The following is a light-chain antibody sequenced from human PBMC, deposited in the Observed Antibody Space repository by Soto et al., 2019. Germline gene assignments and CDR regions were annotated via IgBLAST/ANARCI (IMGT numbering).Light chain of an antibody. V-gene: IGKV4-1*01. Sequence: DIVMTQFPDSLAVSLGERATINCKSSQSVLYSSNNKNYLTWYQQKPGQPPKLLISWASTRESGVPDRFSGSGSGTDFTLTISSLQAEDVAVYYCHQYFVTPYAFGQGTKVDIK. CDR2: WAS. CDR3: HQYFVTPYA. CDR1: QSVLYSSNNKNY. J-gene: IGKJ2*01.